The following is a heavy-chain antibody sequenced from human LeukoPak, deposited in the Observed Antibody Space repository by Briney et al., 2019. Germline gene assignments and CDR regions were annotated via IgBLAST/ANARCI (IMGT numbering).Heavy chain of an antibody. V-gene: IGHV3-48*04. J-gene: IGHJ4*02. CDR1: GFTFSSYS. CDR2: ISSSSSTI. Sequence: GGSLRLSCAASGFTFSSYSMNWVRQAPGKGLEWVSYISSSSSTIYYADSVKGRFTISRDNAKNSLYLQMNSLRAEDTAVYYCAKDHYSSSSGDFFDYWGQGTLVTVSS. CDR3: AKDHYSSSSGDFFDY. D-gene: IGHD6-6*01.